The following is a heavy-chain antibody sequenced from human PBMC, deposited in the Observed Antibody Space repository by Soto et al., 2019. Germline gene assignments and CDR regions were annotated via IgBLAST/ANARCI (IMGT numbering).Heavy chain of an antibody. D-gene: IGHD5-12*01. CDR1: GFTFSSYS. J-gene: IGHJ4*02. V-gene: IGHV3-21*01. CDR2: ISSSSSYI. Sequence: PGGSLRLSCAASGFTFSSYSMNWVRQAPGKGLEWVSSISSSSSYIYYADSVKGRFTISRDNAKNSLYLQMNSLRAEDTAVYYCARVEMATIRAYYFDYWGQGTLVTVPQ. CDR3: ARVEMATIRAYYFDY.